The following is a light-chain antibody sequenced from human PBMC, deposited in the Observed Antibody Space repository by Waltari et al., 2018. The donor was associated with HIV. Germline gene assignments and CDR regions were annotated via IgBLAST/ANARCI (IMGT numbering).Light chain of an antibody. Sequence: QSALTQPASVSASPGQSITISCTGSSDDVGGYTYVSWYQQFPGKAPNLLISEDTDRASAISLRFSGSKSSNTASLPISGLRPEDEADYFCASFSSTSTYVFGTGTKVTVL. CDR3: ASFSSTSTYV. CDR1: SDDVGGYTY. CDR2: EDT. J-gene: IGLJ1*01. V-gene: IGLV2-14*01.